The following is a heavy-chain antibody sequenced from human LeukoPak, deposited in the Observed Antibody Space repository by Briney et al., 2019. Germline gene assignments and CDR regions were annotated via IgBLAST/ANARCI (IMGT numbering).Heavy chain of an antibody. CDR2: IGSSGSIM. V-gene: IGHV3-48*03. Sequence: PGGSLRLSCAASGFTFSSYEMNWVRQAPGKGLEWVSYIGSSGSIMYYADSVKGRFTISRDNAKNSLYLQMNSLRAEDTAVYYCAGYRYGLRAYYYYLDVWGKGTTVTISS. CDR3: AGYRYGLRAYYYYLDV. J-gene: IGHJ6*03. D-gene: IGHD5-18*01. CDR1: GFTFSSYE.